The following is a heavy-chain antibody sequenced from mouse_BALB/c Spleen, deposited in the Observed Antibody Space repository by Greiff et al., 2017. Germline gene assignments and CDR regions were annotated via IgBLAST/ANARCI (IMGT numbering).Heavy chain of an antibody. V-gene: IGHV1-54*01. Sequence: VQLQQSGAELVRPGTSVKVSCKASGYAFTNYLIEWVKQRPGQGLEWIGVINPGSGGTNYNEKFQGKATLTADKSSSTAYLQLSSLTSDDSAVYFCARWADYGVDYWGQGTTLTVSS. D-gene: IGHD2-4*01. CDR1: GYAFTNYL. J-gene: IGHJ2*01. CDR2: INPGSGGT. CDR3: ARWADYGVDY.